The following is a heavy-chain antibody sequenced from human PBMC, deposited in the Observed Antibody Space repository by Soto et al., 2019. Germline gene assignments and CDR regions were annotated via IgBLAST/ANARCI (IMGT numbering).Heavy chain of an antibody. J-gene: IGHJ6*02. CDR1: GFTFDDYA. D-gene: IGHD3-10*01. V-gene: IGHV3-23*01. Sequence: GGSLRLSCAASGFTFDDYAMHWVRQAPGKGLEWVSGISARSSKTFYAGSVKGRFTISRDNSKNTLFLQMNSLTAEDTAVYYCAKVFYDSGTTFFGVDVWGQGTTVTV. CDR3: AKVFYDSGTTFFGVDV. CDR2: ISARSSKT.